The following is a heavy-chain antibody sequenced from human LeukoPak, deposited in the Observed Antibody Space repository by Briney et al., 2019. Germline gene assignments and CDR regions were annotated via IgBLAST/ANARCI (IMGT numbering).Heavy chain of an antibody. J-gene: IGHJ6*02. V-gene: IGHV4-59*01. D-gene: IGHD3-3*01. CDR1: GGSITSYY. CDR2: MHYSGSSS. CDR3: ARVAGLQYLEEVKAYYHAVDV. Sequence: KTSKTLSLTCSVSGGSITSYYWSWIRQPPGKGLEWIGFMHYSGSSSSHNPSLKSRVTISVDTSKNQFSLRLSSLTAADTAVYFCARVAGLQYLEEVKAYYHAVDVWGQGTAVTVSS.